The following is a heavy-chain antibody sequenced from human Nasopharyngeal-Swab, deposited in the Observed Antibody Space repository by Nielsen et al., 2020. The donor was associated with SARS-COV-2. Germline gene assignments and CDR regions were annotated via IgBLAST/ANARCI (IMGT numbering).Heavy chain of an antibody. D-gene: IGHD2-21*01. V-gene: IGHV4-34*01. Sequence: GSLRLSCAVYGGSFSAYHWSWIRLPPGKALEWIGEINHRGGTAYKSSLKSRVTISVDTSKNQFSLELRSVTAADTAVYFCARGPDQFHSFDYWDQGTLVTVSS. CDR3: ARGPDQFHSFDY. CDR1: GGSFSAYH. J-gene: IGHJ4*02. CDR2: INHRGGT.